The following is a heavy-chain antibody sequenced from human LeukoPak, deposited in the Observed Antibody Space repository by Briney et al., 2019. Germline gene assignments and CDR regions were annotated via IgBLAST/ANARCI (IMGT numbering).Heavy chain of an antibody. CDR1: GFTFSSYW. D-gene: IGHD2-8*01. J-gene: IGHJ4*02. CDR2: IKQDGSEK. Sequence: GGSLRLSCAASGFTFSSYWMSWVRQAPGKGLEWVANIKQDGSEKYYVDSVKGRFTISRDNAKNSLYLQMSCLRAEDTAVYYCRVSNLDIDYWGQGTLVTVSS. V-gene: IGHV3-7*05. CDR3: RVSNLDIDY.